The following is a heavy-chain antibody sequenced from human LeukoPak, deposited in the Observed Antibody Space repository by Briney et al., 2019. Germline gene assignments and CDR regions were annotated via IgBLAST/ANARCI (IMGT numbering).Heavy chain of an antibody. D-gene: IGHD3-10*01. CDR2: ISGSGGST. Sequence: GGSLRLSCAASGFTFSNFWMSWVRQAPGRGLEWVSAISGSGGSTYYADSVKGRFTISRDNSKNTLYLQMNSLRAEDTAVYYCAKDYGGGSGSLTFDYWGQGTLVTVSS. J-gene: IGHJ4*02. CDR3: AKDYGGGSGSLTFDY. V-gene: IGHV3-23*01. CDR1: GFTFSNFW.